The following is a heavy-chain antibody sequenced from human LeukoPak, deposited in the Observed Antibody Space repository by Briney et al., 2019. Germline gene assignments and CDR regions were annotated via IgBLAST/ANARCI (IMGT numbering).Heavy chain of an antibody. D-gene: IGHD3-3*01. CDR1: GGTFSSYA. V-gene: IGHV1-69*05. CDR3: AGGGGRFLEWLSDY. J-gene: IGHJ4*02. CDR2: IIPIFGTA. Sequence: GASVKVSCKASGGTFSSYAISWVRQAPGQGLEWMGGIIPIFGTANYAQKFQGRVTITTDESTSTAYMELSSLRSEDTAVYYCAGGGGRFLEWLSDYWGQGTLVTVSS.